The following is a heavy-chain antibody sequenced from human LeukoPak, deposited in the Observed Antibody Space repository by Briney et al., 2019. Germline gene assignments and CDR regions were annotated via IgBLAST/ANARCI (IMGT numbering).Heavy chain of an antibody. V-gene: IGHV3-23*01. CDR3: AKDKVGYSSGWTVYYYYGMDV. J-gene: IGHJ6*02. Sequence: GGSLRLSCAASGFTFSSYAMIWVRQAPGKGLEWVSAISGSGGSTYYADSVKGRFTISRDNSKNTLYLQMNSLRAEDTAVYYCAKDKVGYSSGWTVYYYYGMDVWGQGTTVTVSS. CDR1: GFTFSSYA. D-gene: IGHD6-19*01. CDR2: ISGSGGST.